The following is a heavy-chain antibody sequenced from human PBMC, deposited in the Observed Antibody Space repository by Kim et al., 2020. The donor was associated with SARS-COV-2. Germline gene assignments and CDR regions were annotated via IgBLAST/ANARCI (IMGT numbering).Heavy chain of an antibody. CDR3: ARGLYHGSGKGNSDY. J-gene: IGHJ4*02. Sequence: PSLQSRVTTSVDTSTTQFTLKLSSVTAADTAVYYCARGLYHGSGKGNSDYWGQGTLVTVSS. V-gene: IGHV4-34*01. D-gene: IGHD3-10*01.